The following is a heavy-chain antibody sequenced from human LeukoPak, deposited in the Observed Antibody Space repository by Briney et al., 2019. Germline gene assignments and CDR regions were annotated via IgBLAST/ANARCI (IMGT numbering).Heavy chain of an antibody. J-gene: IGHJ6*02. V-gene: IGHV6-1*01. CDR3: VGPTPVDV. CDR1: GDSVSSNRAA. CDR2: TYYRSKWYN. Sequence: SQTLSLTCVISGDSVSSNRAAWNWVRQSPSRGLEWLGRTYYRSKWYNDYAVSVRGRITINPDTSKNQFSLQLQSVTPEDTAVYYCVGPTPVDVWGQGTTVTVPS.